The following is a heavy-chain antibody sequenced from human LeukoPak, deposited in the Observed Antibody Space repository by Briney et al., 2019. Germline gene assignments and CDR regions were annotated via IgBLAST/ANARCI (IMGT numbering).Heavy chain of an antibody. CDR1: GFTFNRNA. V-gene: IGHV3-23*01. Sequence: PGGSLRLSCAAYGFTFNRNAISWVRQAPGKGLEWVSTFGGSGDKTFYADSVKGRFTISRDNSKNMVHLQMNSLTGEDTALYYCVRRGDASSGWGDHVFWGQGALVTVSS. CDR2: FGGSGDKT. J-gene: IGHJ4*02. D-gene: IGHD6-19*01. CDR3: VRRGDASSGWGDHVF.